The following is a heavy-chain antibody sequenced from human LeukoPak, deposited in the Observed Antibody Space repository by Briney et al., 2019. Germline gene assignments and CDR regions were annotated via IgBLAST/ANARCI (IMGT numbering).Heavy chain of an antibody. J-gene: IGHJ3*02. CDR2: ISGSGTTI. D-gene: IGHD7-27*01. V-gene: IGHV3-48*01. CDR1: GFTFSSYS. Sequence: GGSLRLSYAASGFTFSSYSMNWVRQAPGKGLEGVSYISGSGTTIYYADSVKGRFTISRDNAKNSLYLQVNSLRAEDTAVYYCARKLTGSFDIWGQGTVVTVSS. CDR3: ARKLTGSFDI.